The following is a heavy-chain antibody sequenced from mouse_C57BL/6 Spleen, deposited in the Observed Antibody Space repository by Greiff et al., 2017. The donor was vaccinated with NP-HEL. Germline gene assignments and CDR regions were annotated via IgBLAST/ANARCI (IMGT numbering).Heavy chain of an antibody. V-gene: IGHV1-55*01. Sequence: VQLQQSGAELVKPGASVKMSCKASGYTFTSYWITWVKQRPGQGLEWIGVIYPGSGSTNYNEKFKGKATLTVDPSSSTAYMQLSSLTSEDSSVCYCAIYCDTYYAMDYWGQGTSVTVSS. CDR2: IYPGSGST. CDR1: GYTFTSYW. D-gene: IGHD2-4*01. J-gene: IGHJ4*01. CDR3: AIYCDTYYAMDY.